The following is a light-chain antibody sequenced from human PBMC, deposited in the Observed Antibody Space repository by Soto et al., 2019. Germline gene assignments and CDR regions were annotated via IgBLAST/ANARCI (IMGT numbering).Light chain of an antibody. CDR1: QSVSSSY. CDR2: GAS. V-gene: IGKV3D-20*02. J-gene: IGKJ5*01. Sequence: DTVLTQSPATLSLSPGERATLSCRASQSVSSSYLAWYQQKPGQAPRLLIYGASSRATGIPDRFSGSGSGTDFPLTISSLEPEDFAVYYCQQRSNWPITFGQGTRLEIK. CDR3: QQRSNWPIT.